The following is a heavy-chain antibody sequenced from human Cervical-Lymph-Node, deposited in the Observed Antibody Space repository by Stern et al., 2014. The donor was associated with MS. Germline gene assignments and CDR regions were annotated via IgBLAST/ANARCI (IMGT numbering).Heavy chain of an antibody. V-gene: IGHV1-24*01. CDR2: VDPEHGET. CDR1: GYTLSEIS. CDR3: ATHRGRVTYYYGMDV. D-gene: IGHD2-21*02. J-gene: IGHJ6*02. Sequence: VQLVKSGAEVKKPGASVKVSCEVSGYTLSEISMHWVRQAPGKGLEWMGGVDPEHGETRYAQKFQGRVTMAEDRSTATAYMDLSSLRSEDTAVYYCATHRGRVTYYYGMDVWGQGTTVTVSS.